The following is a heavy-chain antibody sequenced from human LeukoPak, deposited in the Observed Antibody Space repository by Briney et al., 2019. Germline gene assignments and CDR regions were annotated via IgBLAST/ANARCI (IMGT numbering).Heavy chain of an antibody. Sequence: RASETLSLTCTVSGYSISSGYYWGWIRQPPGKGLEWIGSIYHSGSTYYNPSLKSRVTISVDTSKNQFSLKLSSVTAADTAVYYCARVDMGATDWFDPWGQGTLVTVSS. D-gene: IGHD1-26*01. V-gene: IGHV4-38-2*02. CDR2: IYHSGST. J-gene: IGHJ5*02. CDR1: GYSISSGYY. CDR3: ARVDMGATDWFDP.